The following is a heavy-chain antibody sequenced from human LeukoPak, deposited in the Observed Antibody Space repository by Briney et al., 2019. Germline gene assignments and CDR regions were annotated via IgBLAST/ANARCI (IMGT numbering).Heavy chain of an antibody. D-gene: IGHD6-13*01. CDR1: GFTFSNYW. V-gene: IGHV3-74*01. J-gene: IGHJ4*02. CDR2: INSDGSSR. Sequence: GGSLRLSCAASGFTFSNYWMHWVRQAPGKGPVWVSRINSDGSSRNYADSVKGRFTISRDNAKNTLYLQMNSLRAEDTAVYCCASASSHRIAAGGDYWGQGTLVTVSS. CDR3: ASASSHRIAAGGDY.